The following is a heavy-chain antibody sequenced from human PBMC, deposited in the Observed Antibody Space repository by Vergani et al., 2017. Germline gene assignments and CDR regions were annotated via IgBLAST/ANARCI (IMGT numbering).Heavy chain of an antibody. J-gene: IGHJ6*03. CDR1: GFTFSSYA. Sequence: EVQLLESGGGLVQPGGSLRLSCAASGFTFSSYAMSWVRQAPGKGLEWVSVIYSGGSSTYYADSVKGRFTISRDNSKNTLYLQMNSLRAEDTAVYYCAKPHWSSTSCYSDDDYYYYYMDVWGKGTTVTVSS. CDR3: AKPHWSSTSCYSDDDYYYYYMDV. CDR2: IYSGGSST. D-gene: IGHD2-2*02. V-gene: IGHV3-23*03.